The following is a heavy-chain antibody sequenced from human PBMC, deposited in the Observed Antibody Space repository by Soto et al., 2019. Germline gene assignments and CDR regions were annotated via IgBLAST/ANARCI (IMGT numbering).Heavy chain of an antibody. CDR2: MYSGGST. Sequence: EVQLVESGGGLIQPGGSLRLSCVASGLNVSSNYMIWVRQAPGKGLEWVSVMYSGGSTYYADSVKGRFTISRDTSKNTLDLQMSSLRAEDTALYYCARTYCGRDCYYYYGVDVWGQGTTVTVSS. CDR1: GLNVSSNY. V-gene: IGHV3-53*01. D-gene: IGHD2-21*02. CDR3: ARTYCGRDCYYYYGVDV. J-gene: IGHJ6*02.